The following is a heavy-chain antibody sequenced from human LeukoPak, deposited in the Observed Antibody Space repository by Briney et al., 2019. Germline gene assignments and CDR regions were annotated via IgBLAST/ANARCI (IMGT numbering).Heavy chain of an antibody. D-gene: IGHD1-26*01. CDR3: ATGGTYSPFDY. J-gene: IGHJ4*02. CDR2: ITSDGSGT. Sequence: PGGSLRLSCAASGFTLSSDRMHWVRQAPGKGLVWVSRITSDGSGTNYADSVKGRFTISRDNAKNTLYLQMYSLRAEDTAVYYCATGGTYSPFDYWGQGTLVTVSS. V-gene: IGHV3-74*01. CDR1: GFTLSSDR.